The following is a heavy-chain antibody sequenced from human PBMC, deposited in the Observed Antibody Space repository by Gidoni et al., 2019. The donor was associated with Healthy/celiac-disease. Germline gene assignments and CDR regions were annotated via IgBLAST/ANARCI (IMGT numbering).Heavy chain of an antibody. CDR2: ISYDGSNK. V-gene: IGHV3-30-3*01. J-gene: IGHJ4*02. D-gene: IGHD5-12*01. CDR3: AREGRYSGYDLMVGTPDY. CDR1: GFTFSSDA. Sequence: QVQPVESGGGLVQPGRSLRPSCAASGFTFSSDAMHWVRQAPCKGLEWVAVISYDGSNKYYADSVKGRFTISRDNSKNTLYLKMNSLRAEDTAVYYCAREGRYSGYDLMVGTPDYWGQGTLVTVSS.